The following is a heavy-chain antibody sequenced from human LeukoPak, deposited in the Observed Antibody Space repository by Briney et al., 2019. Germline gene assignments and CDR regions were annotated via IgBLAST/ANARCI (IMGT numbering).Heavy chain of an antibody. CDR3: ARHMVLSPCDY. CDR1: GFRFDDFY. J-gene: IGHJ4*02. CDR2: ISASGGMM. V-gene: IGHV3-11*01. Sequence: PGGSLRLFCAASGFRFDDFYVSWIRQAPGKGLEWISFISASGGMMDHADSVKGRFTISRDNAKNSVHLEMNNLKAEDTPVYHCARHMVLSPCDYWGPGTLVTVSS. D-gene: IGHD4/OR15-4a*01.